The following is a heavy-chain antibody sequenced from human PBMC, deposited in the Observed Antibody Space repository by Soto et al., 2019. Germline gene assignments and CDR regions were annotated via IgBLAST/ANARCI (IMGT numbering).Heavy chain of an antibody. V-gene: IGHV1-2*02. J-gene: IGHJ6*02. Sequence: QVQLVQSGAEVKKSGASVKVSCKPSGYSFSDYFIQWVRQAPGQGLEWVAWINPKTAATNYAKKFQGRVSLTWDTSSTTAYMELNRLSPDDTAVYYCARIKWGLNYYNGMDVWGQGTTVIVSS. CDR1: GYSFSDYF. CDR3: ARIKWGLNYYNGMDV. D-gene: IGHD1-26*01. CDR2: INPKTAAT.